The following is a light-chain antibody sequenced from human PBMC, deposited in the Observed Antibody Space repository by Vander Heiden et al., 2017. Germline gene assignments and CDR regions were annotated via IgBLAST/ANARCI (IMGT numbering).Light chain of an antibody. CDR2: KSS. J-gene: IGKJ5*01. V-gene: IGKV1-5*03. CDR1: QNVSRL. CDR3: QQYNTYPSFT. Sequence: DIEMTTSPSTLSASVGDRVTIICRASQNVSRLLSWFQQKPGKAPKVLIYKSSTLRRVVPSLFSGSGSGTEFTLTISILQPDYFASYYCQQYNTYPSFTFGQGTRLDIK.